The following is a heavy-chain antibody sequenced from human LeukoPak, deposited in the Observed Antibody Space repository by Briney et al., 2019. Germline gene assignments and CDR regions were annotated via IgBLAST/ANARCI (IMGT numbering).Heavy chain of an antibody. CDR1: GFTFSSYS. J-gene: IGHJ4*02. CDR2: ISSSSSYI. V-gene: IGHV3-21*01. Sequence: GGSLRLSCAASGFTFSSYSMNWVRQAPGKGLEWVSSISSSSSYIYYADSVKGRFTISRDNAKNSLYLQMNSLRAEDTAVYYCARDVSRDYYDSSGYRGTPGYWGQGTLVTVSS. CDR3: ARDVSRDYYDSSGYRGTPGY. D-gene: IGHD3-22*01.